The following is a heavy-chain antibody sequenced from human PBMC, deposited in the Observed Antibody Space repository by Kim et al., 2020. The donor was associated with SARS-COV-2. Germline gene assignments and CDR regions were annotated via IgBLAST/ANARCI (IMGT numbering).Heavy chain of an antibody. J-gene: IGHJ5*02. CDR1: GYTFTSYG. CDR3: ASVPSVDSSGSGWFDP. V-gene: IGHV1-18*04. Sequence: ASVKVSCKASGYTFTSYGISWVRQAPGQGLEWMGWISAYNGNTNYAQKLQGRVTMTTDTSTSTAYMELRSLRSDDTAVYYCASVPSVDSSGSGWFDPWGQGTLVTVSS. D-gene: IGHD6-19*01. CDR2: ISAYNGNT.